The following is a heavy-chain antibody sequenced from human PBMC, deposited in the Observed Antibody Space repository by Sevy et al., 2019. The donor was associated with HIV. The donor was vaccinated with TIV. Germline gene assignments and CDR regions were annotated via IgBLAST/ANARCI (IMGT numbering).Heavy chain of an antibody. Sequence: ASVKVSCKASGGTFSSFAISWVRLAPGQGLEWVGWIIPVFGTADYAQKFQGSVTITADESTSTAYMELSSLRSEDTAIYYCAKIVYCSSVSCYGLDYWGQGTLVTVSS. V-gene: IGHV1-69*13. J-gene: IGHJ4*02. D-gene: IGHD2-15*01. CDR3: AKIVYCSSVSCYGLDY. CDR1: GGTFSSFA. CDR2: IIPVFGTA.